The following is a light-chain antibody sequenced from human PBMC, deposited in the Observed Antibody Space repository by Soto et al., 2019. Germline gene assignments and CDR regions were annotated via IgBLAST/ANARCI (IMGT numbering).Light chain of an antibody. CDR2: DVS. J-gene: IGLJ2*01. CDR3: CSYAGSYPYVV. CDR1: SSDVGGYNY. V-gene: IGLV2-11*01. Sequence: SALTQPRAVSGSPGQSVTLSCTGTSSDVGGYNYVSWYQQHPGNAPKLMIYDVSKRPSGVPDRFSGSKSGNTASLTISGLQADDEADYYCCSYAGSYPYVVFGGGTKLTVL.